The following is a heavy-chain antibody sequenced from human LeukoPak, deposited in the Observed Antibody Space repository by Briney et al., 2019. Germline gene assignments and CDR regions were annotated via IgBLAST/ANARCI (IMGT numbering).Heavy chain of an antibody. CDR1: GFTFSSYA. Sequence: GGSLRLSCAASGFTFSSYAMSWVRQAPGQGLEWVSAISGSGGSTYYADSVKGRFTISRDNSKNTLYLQMNSLRAEDTAVYYCAKDPEYSSSWSFDYWGQGTLVTVSS. CDR3: AKDPEYSSSWSFDY. V-gene: IGHV3-23*01. D-gene: IGHD6-13*01. CDR2: ISGSGGST. J-gene: IGHJ4*02.